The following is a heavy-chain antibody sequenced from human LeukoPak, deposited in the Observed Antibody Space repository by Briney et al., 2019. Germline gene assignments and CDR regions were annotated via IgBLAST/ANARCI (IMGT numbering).Heavy chain of an antibody. CDR3: ARDRDHDRYYYYSYVDA. J-gene: IGHJ6*03. CDR2: ISGSGTTI. CDR1: GFTLSSHE. Sequence: GGSLRLSCEASGFTLSSHEMHWVRQAPGKGLEWISYISGSGTTIYYAESVRGRFTISRDNAKNSLFLQMNRLRVDDTAVYYCARDRDHDRYYYYSYVDAWGRGATVTVSS. V-gene: IGHV3-48*03.